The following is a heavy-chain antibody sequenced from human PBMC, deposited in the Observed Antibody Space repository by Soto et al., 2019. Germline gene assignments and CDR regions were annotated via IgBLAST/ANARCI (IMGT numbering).Heavy chain of an antibody. Sequence: PSETLSLTCTASGDSITSGDYFWSWIRQPPGMGLEWIGFVYYSGTYYNPSLKSRATISVDTSKNQFSLKLSSVTAADTAVYYCARDLAYCATGSCYAKWGSWGQGTLSTVS. CDR1: GDSITSGDYF. V-gene: IGHV4-30-4*01. CDR3: ARDLAYCATGSCYAKWGS. J-gene: IGHJ5*02. CDR2: VYYSGT. D-gene: IGHD2-15*01.